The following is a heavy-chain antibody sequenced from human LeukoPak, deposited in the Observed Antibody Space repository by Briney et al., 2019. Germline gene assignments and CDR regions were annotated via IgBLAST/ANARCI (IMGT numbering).Heavy chain of an antibody. CDR3: ARTDGQLTTYYYYYGMDV. CDR1: GGTFSSYA. D-gene: IGHD1/OR15-1a*01. J-gene: IGHJ6*02. CDR2: IIPIFGTA. Sequence: ASVKVSCKASGGTFSSYAISWVRQAPGQGLEWMRGIIPIFGTANYAQKFQGRVTITADESTSTAYMELSSLRSEDTAVYYCARTDGQLTTYYYYYGMDVWGQGTTVTVSS. V-gene: IGHV1-69*13.